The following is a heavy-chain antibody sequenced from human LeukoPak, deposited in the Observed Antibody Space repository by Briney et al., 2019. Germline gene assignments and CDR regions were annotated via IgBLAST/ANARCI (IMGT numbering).Heavy chain of an antibody. V-gene: IGHV3-48*04. Sequence: GGSLRLSCAASGFTFSSYSMNWVRQAPGKGLEWVSYISSSSTIYYADSVKGRFTISRDNAKNSLYLQMNSLRAEDTAVYYCARDYRSGYYYYYYGMDVWGQGTTVTVSS. D-gene: IGHD2-15*01. J-gene: IGHJ6*02. CDR3: ARDYRSGYYYYYYGMDV. CDR2: ISSSSTI. CDR1: GFTFSSYS.